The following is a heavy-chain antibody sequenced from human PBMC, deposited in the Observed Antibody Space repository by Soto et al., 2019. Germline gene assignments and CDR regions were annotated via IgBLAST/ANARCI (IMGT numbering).Heavy chain of an antibody. J-gene: IGHJ3*02. V-gene: IGHV3-33*01. D-gene: IGHD3-10*01. CDR3: ARVPGSGTYYDNRIANDAFDI. CDR1: GFTFSNYG. Sequence: GGSLRLSCAASGFTFSNYGVHWARQAPGKGLEWVAVIWYDGSSEYYTESVKGRFTISRDNSKNTLYLQMNSLRAEDTAVYYCARVPGSGTYYDNRIANDAFDIWGQGTMVTVSS. CDR2: IWYDGSSE.